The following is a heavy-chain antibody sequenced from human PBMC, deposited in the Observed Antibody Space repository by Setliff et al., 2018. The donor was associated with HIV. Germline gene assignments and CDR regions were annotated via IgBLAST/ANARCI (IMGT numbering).Heavy chain of an antibody. D-gene: IGHD3-10*01. V-gene: IGHV1-69*04. J-gene: IGHJ3*02. CDR1: GGTFSSDA. CDR3: ARAEFLGPESDFDI. Sequence: SVKVSCKASGGTFSSDAISWVRQAPGHGLEWMGRIIPIFGLANYARKFQGRVTITADKSTSTAHLELSSLTYDDTAIYYCARAEFLGPESDFDIWGQGTMVTVSS. CDR2: IIPIFGLA.